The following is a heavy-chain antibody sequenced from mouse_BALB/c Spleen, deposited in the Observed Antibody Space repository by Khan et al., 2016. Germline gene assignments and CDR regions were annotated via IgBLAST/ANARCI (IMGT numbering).Heavy chain of an antibody. J-gene: IGHJ3*01. V-gene: IGHV14-3*02. Sequence: EVQLQESGAELVKPGASVKLSCTASGFNIKDTYMHWVKQRPEQGLEWIGRIDPANGNTKYDPKFQGKATITADTSSNTAYLQLSSLTSEDTAVYYCARRGYDGYYVFAYWGQGTLVTVSA. CDR1: GFNIKDTY. CDR2: IDPANGNT. CDR3: ARRGYDGYYVFAY. D-gene: IGHD2-3*01.